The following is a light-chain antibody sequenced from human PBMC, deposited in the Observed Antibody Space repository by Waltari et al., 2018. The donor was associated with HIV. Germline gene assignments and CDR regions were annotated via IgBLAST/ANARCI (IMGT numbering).Light chain of an antibody. CDR3: QVWDSSSNHVV. CDR1: NVGGTS. J-gene: IGLJ3*02. CDR2: DDN. Sequence: SYVLTQPPSVSVASGKAARITWTGDNVGGTSGHWYQQKAGHAPVLVIYDDNHRPSGIPERFSGFNSGNTATLTISGVEARDEADYYCQVWDSSSNHVVFGGGTKLTAL. V-gene: IGLV3-21*04.